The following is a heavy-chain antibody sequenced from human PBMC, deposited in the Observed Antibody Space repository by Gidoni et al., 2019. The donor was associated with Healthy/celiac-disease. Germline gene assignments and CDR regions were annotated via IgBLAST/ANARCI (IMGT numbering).Heavy chain of an antibody. V-gene: IGHV3-48*02. CDR1: GFTFSSSS. J-gene: IGHJ3*02. Sequence: EVQLVESGGGLVQPGGSLRLSCAASGFTFSSSSMNWVRQAPGKGLEWVSYISSSSSTIYYADSVKGRFTISRDNAKNSLYLQMNSLRDEDTAVYYCARGAQGYSYGYLGAFDIWGQGTMVTVSS. CDR2: ISSSSSTI. CDR3: ARGAQGYSYGYLGAFDI. D-gene: IGHD5-18*01.